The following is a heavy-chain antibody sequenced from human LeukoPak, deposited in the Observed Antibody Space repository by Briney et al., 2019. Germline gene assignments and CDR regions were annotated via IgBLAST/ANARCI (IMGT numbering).Heavy chain of an antibody. Sequence: GGSLRLSCVVSGFDLSDYYMSWIRQAPGKGLEWISYISSSGGNIYFADSVKGRFTMSRDNARGSLYLQMNSLGADDTAIYYCARRRDYFDYWGQGTLVTVSS. CDR1: GFDLSDYY. V-gene: IGHV3-11*01. CDR2: ISSSGGNI. CDR3: ARRRDYFDY. J-gene: IGHJ4*02.